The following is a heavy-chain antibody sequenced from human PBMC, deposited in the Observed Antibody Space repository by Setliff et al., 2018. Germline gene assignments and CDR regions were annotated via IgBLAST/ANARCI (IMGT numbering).Heavy chain of an antibody. Sequence: KPSETLSLTCSVSGVSISRYYWSWLRQSPGKGLEWIGYMYYRGSTNYNPSLKSRVTMSVDTSKSQFSLNLTSVTAADTAMYFCAGSVFDYYFDYWGQGALVTVSS. V-gene: IGHV4-59*01. D-gene: IGHD2-15*01. J-gene: IGHJ4*02. CDR2: MYYRGST. CDR1: GVSISRYY. CDR3: AGSVFDYYFDY.